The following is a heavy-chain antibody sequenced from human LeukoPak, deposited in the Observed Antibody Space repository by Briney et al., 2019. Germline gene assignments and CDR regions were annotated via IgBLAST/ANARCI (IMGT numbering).Heavy chain of an antibody. CDR3: ASENSYYDSSGYLLYTDY. J-gene: IGHJ4*02. V-gene: IGHV1-46*01. Sequence: ASVKVSCKASGYTFTSYYMHWVRQAPGQGLEWMGIINPSGGSTSYAQKFQGRVTMTRDTSTSTVYMELSSLRSEDTAVYYCASENSYYDSSGYLLYTDYWGQGTLVTVSS. D-gene: IGHD3-22*01. CDR1: GYTFTSYY. CDR2: INPSGGST.